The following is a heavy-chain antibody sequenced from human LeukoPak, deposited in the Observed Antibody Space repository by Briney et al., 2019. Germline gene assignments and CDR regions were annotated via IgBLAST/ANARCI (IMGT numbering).Heavy chain of an antibody. D-gene: IGHD5-24*01. CDR2: LYSGGDT. CDR1: GFTVSSNY. Sequence: NPGGSLRLSCAASGFTVSSNYMTWVRQAPGKGLEWVSVLYSGGDTYYADSVKGRFTISRDNSKNTLYLQLNTLRAEDTAVYYCALGDGYNEGDFDYWGQGTLVTVSS. CDR3: ALGDGYNEGDFDY. V-gene: IGHV3-53*01. J-gene: IGHJ4*02.